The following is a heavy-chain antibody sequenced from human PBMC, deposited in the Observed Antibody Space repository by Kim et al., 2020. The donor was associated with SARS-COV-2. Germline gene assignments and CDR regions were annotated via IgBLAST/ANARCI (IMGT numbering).Heavy chain of an antibody. D-gene: IGHD3-3*01. J-gene: IGHJ5*01. V-gene: IGHV3-30*18. CDR3: AKELFFWIGYTKSGNWF. CDR1: GFTFSSYG. Sequence: GGSLRLSCAASGFTFSSYGMHWVRQAPGKGLEWVAVISYDGSNKYYADSVKGRFTISRDNSKNTLYLQMNSLRAEDTAGYYCAKELFFWIGYTKSGNWF. CDR2: ISYDGSNK.